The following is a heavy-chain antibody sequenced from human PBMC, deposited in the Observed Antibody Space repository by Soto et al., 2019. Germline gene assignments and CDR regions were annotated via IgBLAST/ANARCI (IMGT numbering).Heavy chain of an antibody. D-gene: IGHD3-16*02. Sequence: QVQLVESGGGVVQPGRSLRLSCAASGFTFSSFAMHWVRQAPGKGLEWVAFISYDGTNQYHADSVKGRFTISRDNSKNTLFLQMNSLRAEDTAVYYCAKGLGELSPESYAYWGQGTLVTVSS. CDR3: AKGLGELSPESYAY. J-gene: IGHJ4*02. V-gene: IGHV3-30*18. CDR1: GFTFSSFA. CDR2: ISYDGTNQ.